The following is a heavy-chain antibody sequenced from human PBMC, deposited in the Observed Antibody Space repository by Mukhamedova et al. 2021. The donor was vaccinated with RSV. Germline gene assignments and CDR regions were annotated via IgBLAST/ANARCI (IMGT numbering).Heavy chain of an antibody. CDR3: AGFCRGGSCTGHGSFDY. V-gene: IGHV3-53*01. D-gene: IGHD2-15*01. CDR2: VRGSGTA. J-gene: IGHJ4*02. Sequence: VRQAPGKGLEWVSGVRGSGTAYYAESVQGRFIISRDNSKNTAYLQMDGLRVDDTAIYYCAGFCRGGSCTGHGSFDYWGQGTRVT.